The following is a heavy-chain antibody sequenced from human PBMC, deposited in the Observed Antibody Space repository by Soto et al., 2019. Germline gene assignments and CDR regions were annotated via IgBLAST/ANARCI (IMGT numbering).Heavy chain of an antibody. CDR2: ISSSSSYT. CDR3: SRGASCGTGWQFYYYYGMDV. D-gene: IGHD6-19*01. CDR1: GFTLSDHY. Sequence: QVQLVESGGGLVKLGGSLRLSCAASGFTLSDHYMSWIRQAPGKGLEWVSYISSSSSYTDYADSVKGRFTISRDNAKNTLYLQMNSLRAEDTDVYHCSRGASCGTGWQFYYYYGMDVSGQGTTVTVSS. V-gene: IGHV3-11*05. J-gene: IGHJ6*02.